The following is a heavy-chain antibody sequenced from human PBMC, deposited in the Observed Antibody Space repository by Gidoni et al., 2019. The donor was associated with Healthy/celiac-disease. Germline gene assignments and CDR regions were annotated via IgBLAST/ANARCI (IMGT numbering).Heavy chain of an antibody. CDR3: ARAAYDYVWGSYRYGYNWFDP. Sequence: QVQLVQSGAEVKKPGSSVKVSCKASGGTFSSYAISWVRQAPGQGLEWMGGIIPIFGTANYAQKFQGRVTITADESTSTAYMELSSLRSEDTAVYYCARAAYDYVWGSYRYGYNWFDPWGQGTLVTVSS. V-gene: IGHV1-69*01. D-gene: IGHD3-16*02. J-gene: IGHJ5*02. CDR1: GGTFSSYA. CDR2: IIPIFGTA.